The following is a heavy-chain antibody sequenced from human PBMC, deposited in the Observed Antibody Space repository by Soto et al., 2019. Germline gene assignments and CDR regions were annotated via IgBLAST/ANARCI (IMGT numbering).Heavy chain of an antibody. D-gene: IGHD6-6*01. CDR1: GFIFSNAW. Sequence: GGSLRLSCAASGFIFSNAWMSWVRQAPGKGLEWVGRIKGKTDGGTTDYGAAVKGRFTISRDDSKNTMYLQMDSLKTEDTAVYYCATGLSSSSSGWGQGTLVTVSS. CDR3: ATGLSSSSSG. V-gene: IGHV3-15*01. J-gene: IGHJ4*02. CDR2: IKGKTDGGTT.